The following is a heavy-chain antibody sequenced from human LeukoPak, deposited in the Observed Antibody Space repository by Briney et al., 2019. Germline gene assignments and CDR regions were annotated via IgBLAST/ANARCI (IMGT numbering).Heavy chain of an antibody. V-gene: IGHV1-2*02. J-gene: IGHJ6*03. CDR3: ARDLRYSSGWSASGMDV. Sequence: ASVKVSCKASGYTFTDSYIHWVRQAPGQGPEWMGWVNPHSGGTSYAQKFQGRVTMTRDTSISTAYMDLRSLRSDDTAVYYCARDLRYSSGWSASGMDVWGKGTTVTISS. CDR1: GYTFTDSY. D-gene: IGHD6-19*01. CDR2: VNPHSGGT.